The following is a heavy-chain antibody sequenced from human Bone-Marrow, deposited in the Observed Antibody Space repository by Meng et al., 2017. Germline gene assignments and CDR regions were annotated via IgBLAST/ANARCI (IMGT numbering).Heavy chain of an antibody. J-gene: IGHJ4*02. V-gene: IGHV3-21*06. CDR1: GFTFSPRG. Sequence: VQLVESGGGVVQPGRSLRLSCAASGFTFSPRGMTWVRQAPGKGLEWVSSISTRGDMYYADSVKGRFTISRDNAKNSVYLQMSGLRAEDTAVYYCARDASGWSRDYWGQGTLVTVSS. CDR2: ISTRGDM. CDR3: ARDASGWSRDY. D-gene: IGHD6-19*01.